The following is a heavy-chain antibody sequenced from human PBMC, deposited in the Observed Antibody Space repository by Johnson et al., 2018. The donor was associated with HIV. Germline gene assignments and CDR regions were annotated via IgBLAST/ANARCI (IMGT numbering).Heavy chain of an antibody. V-gene: IGHV3-30*04. Sequence: QVQLVESGGGVVQPGRSLRLSCAASGFTFSSYAMHWVRQAPGKGLKWVAVISYDGSNKYYADSVKGRFTISRDNSKNTLYLQMNSLRAEDTAGYYCARDNSRSWFDYDAFDIWGQGTMVTVSS. CDR3: ARDNSRSWFDYDAFDI. J-gene: IGHJ3*02. CDR2: ISYDGSNK. D-gene: IGHD6-13*01. CDR1: GFTFSSYA.